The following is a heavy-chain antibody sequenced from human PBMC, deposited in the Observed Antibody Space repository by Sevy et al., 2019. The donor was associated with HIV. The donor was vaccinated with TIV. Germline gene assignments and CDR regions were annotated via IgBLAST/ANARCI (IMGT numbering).Heavy chain of an antibody. CDR3: ARDSNYYGDYRLSYYFDY. CDR2: IYDDGRNK. J-gene: IGHJ4*02. Sequence: GGSLRLSCAASGFTFSSHGMHWVRQTPGKGLEWVAVIYDDGRNKYYADFVKGRFTMSRDNSKNSLHLQMNGLRAEDTALYYCARDSNYYGDYRLSYYFDYWGQGTLVTVSS. D-gene: IGHD4-17*01. V-gene: IGHV3-33*01. CDR1: GFTFSSHG.